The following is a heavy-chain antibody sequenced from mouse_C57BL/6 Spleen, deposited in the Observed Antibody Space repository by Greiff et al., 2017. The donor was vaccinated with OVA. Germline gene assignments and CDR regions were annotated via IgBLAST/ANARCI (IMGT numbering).Heavy chain of an antibody. CDR2: IWSGGST. CDR3: ASHYDYDGDYAMDY. Sequence: VKLQESGPGLVQPSQSLSITCTVSGFSLTSYGVHWVRQSPGKGLEWLGVIWSGGSTDYNAAFISRLSISKDNSKSQVFFKMNSLQADDTAIYYCASHYDYDGDYAMDYWGQGTSVTVSS. J-gene: IGHJ4*01. CDR1: GFSLTSYG. D-gene: IGHD2-4*01. V-gene: IGHV2-2*01.